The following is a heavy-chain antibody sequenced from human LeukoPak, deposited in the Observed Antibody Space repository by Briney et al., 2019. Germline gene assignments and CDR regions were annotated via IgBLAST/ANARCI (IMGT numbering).Heavy chain of an antibody. J-gene: IGHJ4*02. CDR1: GGSFSGYY. Sequence: PSETLSLTCDVYGGSFSGYYWSWIRQPPGKGLEWIGEINHSGSTNYNPSLKSRVTISVDTSKNQFSLKLSSVTAADTAVYYCARGRGTAGSWGQGTLVTVSS. D-gene: IGHD6-13*01. CDR2: INHSGST. V-gene: IGHV4-34*01. CDR3: ARGRGTAGS.